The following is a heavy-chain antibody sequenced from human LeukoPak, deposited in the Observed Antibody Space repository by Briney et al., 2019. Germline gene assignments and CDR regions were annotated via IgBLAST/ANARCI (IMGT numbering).Heavy chain of an antibody. Sequence: GGSLRLSCAASGFTVSSNYMSWVRQAPGKGLEWVSVIYSGGSTYYADSVKGRFTISRDNSKNTLYLQINSLRAEDTAVYYCARDLVYPYSSSWPFDYWGQGTLVTVSS. D-gene: IGHD6-13*01. V-gene: IGHV3-66*01. CDR3: ARDLVYPYSSSWPFDY. CDR1: GFTVSSNY. J-gene: IGHJ4*02. CDR2: IYSGGST.